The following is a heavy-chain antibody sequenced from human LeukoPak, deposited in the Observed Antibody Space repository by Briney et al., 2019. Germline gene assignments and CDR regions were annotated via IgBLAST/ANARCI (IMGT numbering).Heavy chain of an antibody. CDR2: ISGSGSTV. CDR1: GFTFSDYY. J-gene: IGHJ5*01. CDR3: ARDRGNYDPGDWFDS. Sequence: GGSLRLSCAASGFTFSDYYMSWIRQAPGKGLEWVSYISGSGSTVYYAASVRGRFTISRDNAKNSLFLQMNSLRAEDTAVYYCARDRGNYDPGDWFDSWGQGTLVTVSS. V-gene: IGHV3-11*01. D-gene: IGHD4-23*01.